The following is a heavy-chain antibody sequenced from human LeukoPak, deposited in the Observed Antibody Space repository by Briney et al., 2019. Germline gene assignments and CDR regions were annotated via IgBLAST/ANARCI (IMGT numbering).Heavy chain of an antibody. J-gene: IGHJ5*02. V-gene: IGHV1-46*01. CDR3: ARGEYCTNGVCYSSWFDP. CDR2: INPSGGST. CDR1: GYTFTSYY. Sequence: ASVKVSCKASGYTFTSYYMHWVRQAPGQGLEWMGIINPSGGSTSCAQKFQGRVTMTRDMSTSTVYMELSSLRSEDTAVYYCARGEYCTNGVCYSSWFDPWGQGTLVTVSS. D-gene: IGHD2-8*01.